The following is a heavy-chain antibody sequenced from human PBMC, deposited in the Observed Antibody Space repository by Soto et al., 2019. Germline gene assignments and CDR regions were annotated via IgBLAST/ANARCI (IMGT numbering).Heavy chain of an antibody. D-gene: IGHD3-10*01. V-gene: IGHV3-53*01. J-gene: IGHJ4*02. CDR3: AKDGRGSGSHYNSFGY. Sequence: EVRLVESGGGLIQHGGSLKLSCAASGFTVGNNYMSWVRQAPGKGLEWVSLIYSTGTTKYADSVKGRFTVSRDNAKNTLYLQMNSLRAEDTAVYYCAKDGRGSGSHYNSFGYWGQGTLVTVSS. CDR2: IYSTGTT. CDR1: GFTVGNNY.